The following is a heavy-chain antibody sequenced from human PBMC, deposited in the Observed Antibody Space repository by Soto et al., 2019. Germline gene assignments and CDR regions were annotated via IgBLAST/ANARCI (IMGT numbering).Heavy chain of an antibody. D-gene: IGHD3-10*01. V-gene: IGHV3-30*18. Sequence: VQLVESGGGVVQPGRSLRLSCAASGFTFSSYGMHWVRQAPGTGLEWVAVVSYDGSNKYYADSVKGRISISRDNSNNTLYLQMNSLRAKDTAVYYCAKEGGYYAQDRAIDNWGKGTMVTVSS. CDR3: AKEGGYYAQDRAIDN. CDR1: GFTFSSYG. CDR2: VSYDGSNK. J-gene: IGHJ3*02.